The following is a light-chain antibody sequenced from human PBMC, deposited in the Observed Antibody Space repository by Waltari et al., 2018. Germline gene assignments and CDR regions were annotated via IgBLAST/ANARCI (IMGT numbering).Light chain of an antibody. CDR3: CSYTTTNTWV. CDR1: SSDVGAYNF. J-gene: IGLJ2*01. Sequence: QSAPTQPPSVSGSPGQSVTISCTGTSSDVGAYNFVSWYQHHPGKAPKLMIYGVSNRPSGVSDRFSGSKSGNTASLTISGLQAEDEADYYCCSYTTTNTWVFGGGTRLTVL. V-gene: IGLV2-14*03. CDR2: GVS.